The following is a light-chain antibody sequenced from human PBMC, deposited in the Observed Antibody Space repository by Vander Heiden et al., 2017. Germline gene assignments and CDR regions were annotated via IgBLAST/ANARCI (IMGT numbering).Light chain of an antibody. CDR2: GAS. J-gene: IGKJ1*01. V-gene: IGKV3-15*01. Sequence: EIVMTQSPATLSVSTGERATLSCRASQSVSGNLAWYQQKPGQAPRLLIYGASTRATGIPARFSGSGSGTEYTLTISSLQSEDLAVYYCQQYYNWPRTFGQGTKVEIK. CDR1: QSVSGN. CDR3: QQYYNWPRT.